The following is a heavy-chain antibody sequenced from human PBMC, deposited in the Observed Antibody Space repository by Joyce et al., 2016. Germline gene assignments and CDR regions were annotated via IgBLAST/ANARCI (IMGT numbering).Heavy chain of an antibody. Sequence: VQPGGSLRLSCAVSGFTFSSYAMSWVRQAPGQGLEWVATISGSCGRTFYADSLKGRFTISRDNSKNTLYLQMNSLRADDTAIYYCAKEGIISKDRDEYFRDWGQGTLVTVSS. V-gene: IGHV3-23*01. D-gene: IGHD3-16*02. CDR2: ISGSCGRT. J-gene: IGHJ1*01. CDR1: GFTFSSYA. CDR3: AKEGIISKDRDEYFRD.